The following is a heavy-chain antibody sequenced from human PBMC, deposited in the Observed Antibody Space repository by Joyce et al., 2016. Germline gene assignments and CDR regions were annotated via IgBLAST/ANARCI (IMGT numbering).Heavy chain of an antibody. CDR2: IKPNSGGT. V-gene: IGHV1-2*02. D-gene: IGHD3-10*01. Sequence: QVQLVQSGAEVKKPGASVKVSCKASGYTFTGYSIHGVRQAPGQGLEWMGWIKPNSGGTNSAQKFQGRVTMTRDTSISTAYMELNRLRSDDTAVYYCARDRYRITMVRGVYYYGMGVWGQGTTVTVSS. J-gene: IGHJ6*02. CDR3: ARDRYRITMVRGVYYYGMGV. CDR1: GYTFTGYS.